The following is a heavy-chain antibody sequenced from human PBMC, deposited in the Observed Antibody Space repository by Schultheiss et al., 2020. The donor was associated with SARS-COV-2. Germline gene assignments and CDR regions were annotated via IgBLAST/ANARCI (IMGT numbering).Heavy chain of an antibody. J-gene: IGHJ2*01. CDR3: AKRGYDSSGYYSNWYFDL. CDR1: GFTFSDYY. Sequence: GESLKISCAGSGFTFSDYYMSWIRQAPGKGLEWVSYISSSSNPIYCADSVKGRFTISRDNAKNSLYLQMNSLRIEDTAVYYCAKRGYDSSGYYSNWYFDLWGRGTLVTVSS. V-gene: IGHV3-11*01. D-gene: IGHD3-22*01. CDR2: ISSSSNPI.